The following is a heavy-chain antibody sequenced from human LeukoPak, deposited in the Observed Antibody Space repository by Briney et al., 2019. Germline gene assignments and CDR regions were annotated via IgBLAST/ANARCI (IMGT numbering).Heavy chain of an antibody. Sequence: GASVKVSCKASGGTFSSSNIMWVRQAPGQGLEWMGGIIPIFGTTNYAQKFQGRVTITTDESTSTAYMELSSLRSEDTAVYYCARAPTGEGRLDFDYWGQGTLVTVSS. CDR3: ARAPTGEGRLDFDY. CDR1: GGTFSSSN. D-gene: IGHD3-10*01. V-gene: IGHV1-69*05. CDR2: IIPIFGTT. J-gene: IGHJ4*02.